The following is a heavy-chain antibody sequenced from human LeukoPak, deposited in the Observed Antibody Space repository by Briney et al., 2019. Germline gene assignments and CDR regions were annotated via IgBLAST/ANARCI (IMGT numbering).Heavy chain of an antibody. CDR2: ISSSSSYI. V-gene: IGHV3-21*01. D-gene: IGHD4-17*01. CDR3: ARYMTTVTAFDY. J-gene: IGHJ4*02. Sequence: GGSLRLSCAASGFTFSSYSMNWVRQAPGKGLEWVSSISSSSSYIYYADSVKGRFTISRDNAKNSLYLQMNSLRAEDTAVYYCARYMTTVTAFDYWGQGTLVTVSS. CDR1: GFTFSSYS.